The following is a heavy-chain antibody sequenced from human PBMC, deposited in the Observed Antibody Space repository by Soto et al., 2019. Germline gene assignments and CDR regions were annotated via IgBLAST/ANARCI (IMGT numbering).Heavy chain of an antibody. CDR2: IYWDEDK. D-gene: IGHD4-17*01. Sequence: QSTLKESVPTLVKPTQTLTLTCTFSVFSLTTSGVGVGWIRQPPGKALEWLALIYWDEDKRYSRSLKSRLTITKDTSKTQVFLTMTNMDPVDPATYYCSRSDIDYCRAGDFWGQGTMVTVSS. V-gene: IGHV2-5*02. CDR1: VFSLTTSGVG. CDR3: SRSDIDYCRAGDF. J-gene: IGHJ3*01.